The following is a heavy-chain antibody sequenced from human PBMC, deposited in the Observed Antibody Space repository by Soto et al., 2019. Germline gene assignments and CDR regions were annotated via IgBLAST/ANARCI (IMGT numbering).Heavy chain of an antibody. V-gene: IGHV4-34*01. D-gene: IGHD3-16*01. CDR2: INHSGST. J-gene: IGHJ4*02. CDR3: ARSYDYIWGSYQP. CDR1: GGSFSGYY. Sequence: QVQLQQWGAGLLKPSETLSLTCAVCGGSFSGYYWSWIRQPPGKGLEWIGEINHSGSTNYNPSLKSRVTISVDTSKNQFSLKLSSVTAADTAVYYCARSYDYIWGSYQPWGQGTLVTVSS.